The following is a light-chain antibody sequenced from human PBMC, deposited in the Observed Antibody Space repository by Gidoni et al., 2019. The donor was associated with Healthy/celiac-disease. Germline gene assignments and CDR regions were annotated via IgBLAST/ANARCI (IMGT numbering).Light chain of an antibody. J-gene: IGKJ3*01. CDR3: MQARQTPPT. CDR1: QSLLHSNGYNY. Sequence: DIVMTQSPLSLPVTPGEPASISCRSSQSLLHSNGYNYLDWYLQKPGQSPQLLIYLGSNRASGVPDRFSGSGSGTDFTLKISRVEAEDVGVYYCMQARQTPPTFGPGTKVEIK. CDR2: LGS. V-gene: IGKV2-28*01.